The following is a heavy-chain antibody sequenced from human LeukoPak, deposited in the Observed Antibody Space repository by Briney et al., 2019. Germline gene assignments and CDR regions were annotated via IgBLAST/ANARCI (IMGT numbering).Heavy chain of an antibody. Sequence: GGSLRLSCAASGFTFSSYEMNWVRQAPGKGLEWVSYISSSGSTIYYADSVKGRFTISRDNAENSLYLQMNSLRAEDTAVYYCYGRYNWFDPWGQGTLVTVSS. CDR1: GFTFSSYE. CDR3: YGRYNWFDP. V-gene: IGHV3-48*03. D-gene: IGHD3-10*02. J-gene: IGHJ5*02. CDR2: ISSSGSTI.